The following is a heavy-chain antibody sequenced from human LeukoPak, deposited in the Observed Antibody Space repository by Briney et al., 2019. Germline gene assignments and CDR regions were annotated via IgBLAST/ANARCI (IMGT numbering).Heavy chain of an antibody. J-gene: IGHJ6*02. CDR2: ISAYNGNT. CDR3: AREYDFWSGYYGMDV. V-gene: IGHV1-18*01. Sequence: ASVKVSCKASGGTFSSYAISWVRQAPGQGLEWMGWISAYNGNTNYAQKLQGRVTMTTDTSTSTAYMELRSLRSDDTAVYYCAREYDFWSGYYGMDVWGQGTTVTVSS. D-gene: IGHD3-3*01. CDR1: GGTFSSYA.